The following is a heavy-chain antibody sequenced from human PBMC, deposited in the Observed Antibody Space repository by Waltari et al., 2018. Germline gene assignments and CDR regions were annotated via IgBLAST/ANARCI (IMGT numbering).Heavy chain of an antibody. Sequence: QVQLVQSGAEVKKPGSSVKVSCKASGCTFSSSAISWVRRAPGQGLEWMGGIIPIFGTANYAQKFQGRVTITADESTSTAYMELSSLRSEDTAVYYCARGPLGYSYGYPDYWGQGTLVTVSS. V-gene: IGHV1-69*01. CDR1: GCTFSSSA. CDR3: ARGPLGYSYGYPDY. J-gene: IGHJ4*02. CDR2: IIPIFGTA. D-gene: IGHD5-18*01.